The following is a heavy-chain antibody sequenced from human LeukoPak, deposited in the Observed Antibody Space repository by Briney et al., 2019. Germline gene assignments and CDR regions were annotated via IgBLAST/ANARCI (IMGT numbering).Heavy chain of an antibody. CDR2: IYHSGST. CDR3: ARVPRIAAAGMEGNN. Sequence: SETLSLTCAVSGGSISSSNWWSWVRQPPGKGLEWIGEIYHSGSTNYNPSLKSRVTISVDKSKNQFSLKLSSVTAADTAVYYCARVPRIAAAGMEGNNWGQGTLVTVSS. J-gene: IGHJ4*02. D-gene: IGHD6-13*01. V-gene: IGHV4-4*02. CDR1: GGSISSSNW.